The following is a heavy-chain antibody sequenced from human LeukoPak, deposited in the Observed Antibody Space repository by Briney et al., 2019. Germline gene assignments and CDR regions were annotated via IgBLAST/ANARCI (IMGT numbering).Heavy chain of an antibody. D-gene: IGHD2-2*01. CDR3: ARRIYCSSTSCFDY. V-gene: IGHV1-18*01. J-gene: IGHJ4*02. Sequence: ASVKVPCKASGYTFTSYGISWVRQAPGQGLEWMGWISAYNGNTNYAQKLQGRVTMTTDTSTSTAYMELRSLRSDDTAVYYCARRIYCSSTSCFDYWGQGTLVTVSS. CDR2: ISAYNGNT. CDR1: GYTFTSYG.